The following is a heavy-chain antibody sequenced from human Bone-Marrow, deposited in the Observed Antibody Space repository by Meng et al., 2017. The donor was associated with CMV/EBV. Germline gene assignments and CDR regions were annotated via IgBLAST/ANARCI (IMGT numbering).Heavy chain of an antibody. CDR3: VRTNGYDRSSEDS. D-gene: IGHD2-2*03. Sequence: GSLRLSCAVSGGSMSSTNRWSWVRQPPGKGLEWIGEIHLDGRANYNPSLKSRVTISVDKSKNQFSLTLNSVTAADTAMYYCVRTNGYDRSSEDSWGQGTLVTVSS. CDR2: IHLDGRA. J-gene: IGHJ4*02. V-gene: IGHV4-4*02. CDR1: GGSMSSTNR.